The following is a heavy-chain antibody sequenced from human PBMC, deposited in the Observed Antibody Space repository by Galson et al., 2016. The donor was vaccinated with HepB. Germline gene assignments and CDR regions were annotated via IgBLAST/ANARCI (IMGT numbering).Heavy chain of an antibody. CDR2: IDPSDSYT. D-gene: IGHD4-17*01. CDR1: GYTFSSHW. Sequence: QSGAEVKKPGESLRISCKGSGYTFSSHWITWVRQMPGKGLEWMGRIDPSDSYTNYSPSFEGHVTISTNKSINTAYLQWSSLKASDTAMYYWARLGTTTVTKFDYWGQGTPVTVST. CDR3: ARLGTTTVTKFDY. V-gene: IGHV5-10-1*01. J-gene: IGHJ4*02.